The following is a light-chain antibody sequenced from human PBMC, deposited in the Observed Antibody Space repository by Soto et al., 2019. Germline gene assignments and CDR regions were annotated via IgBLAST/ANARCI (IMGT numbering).Light chain of an antibody. CDR2: DDS. CDR3: QVLDSSSSHYV. Sequence: SYELTQPPSVSVAPGQTARITCGGDNIGSKSVHWYQQKPGQAPVLVVHDDSDRPSGIPERFSGSNAGNTATLTISRVEEGDSAYYSCQVLDSSSSHYVFLTGSKVPVL. J-gene: IGLJ1*01. CDR1: NIGSKS. V-gene: IGLV3-21*02.